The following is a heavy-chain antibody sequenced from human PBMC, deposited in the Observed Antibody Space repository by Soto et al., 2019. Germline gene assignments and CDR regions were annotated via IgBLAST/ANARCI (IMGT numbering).Heavy chain of an antibody. CDR3: ARSGAGSGWL. V-gene: IGHV4-61*01. CDR1: GGSVSSGHYY. CDR2: ISYTGST. J-gene: IGHJ4*02. Sequence: QVQLQESGPGLVRPSETLSLTCTVSGGSVSSGHYYWGWSREPPGKGLEWIGYISYTGSTNYNPSLKSRVTISVDTSKNQFSLKMNSVTAADTAVYYCARSGAGSGWLGGQGTLVTVSS. D-gene: IGHD6-19*01.